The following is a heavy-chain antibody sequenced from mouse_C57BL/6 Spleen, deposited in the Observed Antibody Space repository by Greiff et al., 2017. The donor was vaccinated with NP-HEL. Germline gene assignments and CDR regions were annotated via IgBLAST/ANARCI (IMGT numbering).Heavy chain of an antibody. CDR2: IHPNSGST. Sequence: QVQLQQPGAELVKPGASVKLSCKASGYTFTSYWMHWVKQRPGQGLEWIGMIHPNSGSTNYNEKFKSKATLTVDKSSSTAYMQLSSLTSEDSAVYYCARPSDGYYDYWYFDVWGTGTTVTVSS. D-gene: IGHD2-3*01. J-gene: IGHJ1*03. V-gene: IGHV1-64*01. CDR3: ARPSDGYYDYWYFDV. CDR1: GYTFTSYW.